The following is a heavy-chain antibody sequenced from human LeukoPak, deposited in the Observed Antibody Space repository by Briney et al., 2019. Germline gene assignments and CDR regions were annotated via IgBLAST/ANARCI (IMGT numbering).Heavy chain of an antibody. CDR3: ARLHGGGWDNTSGWHIEY. J-gene: IGHJ4*02. CDR2: VYYSGTT. Sequence: SETLSLTCTVSGGSISDSTYYWGWIRQPPGKGLECIGSVYYSGTTYYNPSLNSRLTIDVDTSKNQFSLKLSAVTVADTAVYYCARLHGGGWDNTSGWHIEYWGQGTLVTVSS. CDR1: GGSISDSTYY. V-gene: IGHV4-39*01. D-gene: IGHD6-19*01.